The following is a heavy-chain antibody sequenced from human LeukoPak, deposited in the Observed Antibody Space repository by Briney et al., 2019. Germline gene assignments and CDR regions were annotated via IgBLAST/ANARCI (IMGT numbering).Heavy chain of an antibody. CDR2: ISYDGSNK. V-gene: IGHV3-30-3*01. CDR1: GFTFSSYA. D-gene: IGHD3-22*01. J-gene: IGHJ4*02. CDR3: ARPFTMIVPRGGFDY. Sequence: GRSLRLSCAASGFTFSSYAMHWVRQAPGKGLEWVAVISYDGSNKYYADSVKGRFTISRDNSKNTLYLQMNSLRAEDTAVYYCARPFTMIVPRGGFDYWGQGTLVTVSS.